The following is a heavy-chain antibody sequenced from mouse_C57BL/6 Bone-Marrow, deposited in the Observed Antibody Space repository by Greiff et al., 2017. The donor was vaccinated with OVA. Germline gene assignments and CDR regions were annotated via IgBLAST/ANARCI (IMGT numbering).Heavy chain of an antibody. J-gene: IGHJ4*01. Sequence: LQESGAELVRPGTSVKMSCKASGYTFTNYWIGWAKQRPGHGLEWIGDIYPGGGYTNYNEKFKGKATLTADKSSSTAYMQFSSLTSEDSAIYYCARRGTFYAMDYWGQGTSVTVSS. D-gene: IGHD5-1*01. V-gene: IGHV1-63*01. CDR1: GYTFTNYW. CDR2: IYPGGGYT. CDR3: ARRGTFYAMDY.